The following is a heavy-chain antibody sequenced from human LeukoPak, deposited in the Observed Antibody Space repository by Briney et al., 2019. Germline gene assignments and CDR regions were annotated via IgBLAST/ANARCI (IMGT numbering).Heavy chain of an antibody. D-gene: IGHD3-16*02. J-gene: IGHJ6*03. V-gene: IGHV3-20*04. Sequence: PGGSLRLSCAASGFTFDDYGMRWVRQAPGKGLGWVSDINWNGDRTGYADSVKGRFTISRDNAKNSLYLQMNSLRAEDTALYYCARRESSYQNYYYYYHMDVWGKGTTVTVSS. CDR3: ARRESSYQNYYYYYHMDV. CDR2: INWNGDRT. CDR1: GFTFDDYG.